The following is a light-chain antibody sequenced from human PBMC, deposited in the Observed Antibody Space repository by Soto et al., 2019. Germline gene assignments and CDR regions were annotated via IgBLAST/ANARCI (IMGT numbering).Light chain of an antibody. CDR2: GAS. CDR1: QSVGASS. CDR3: QKYGGPPYT. J-gene: IGKJ2*01. V-gene: IGKV3-20*01. Sequence: EIVLTQSPGTLALSPGDRATLSCRASQSVGASSLAWYQQKLGQAPRLLIFGASNRATGVAARFIGRGSGTDFTLTISRLEPEDVAVYFCQKYGGPPYTFGRGTKLEIK.